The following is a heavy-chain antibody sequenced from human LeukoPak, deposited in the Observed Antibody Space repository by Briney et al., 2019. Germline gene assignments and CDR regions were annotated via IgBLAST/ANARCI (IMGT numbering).Heavy chain of an antibody. D-gene: IGHD5-24*01. V-gene: IGHV3-30*04. J-gene: IGHJ4*02. CDR2: ISYDGSNK. Sequence: GSLRLSCAASGFTFSSYAMHWVRQAPGKGLEWVAVISYDGSNKYYADSVKGRFTISRDNSKNTLYLQMNSLRAEDTAVYYCASGTKEMATAPFDYWGQGTLVTVSS. CDR1: GFTFSSYA. CDR3: ASGTKEMATAPFDY.